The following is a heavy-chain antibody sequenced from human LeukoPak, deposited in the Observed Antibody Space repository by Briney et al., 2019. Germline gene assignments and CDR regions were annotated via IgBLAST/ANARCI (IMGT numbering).Heavy chain of an antibody. Sequence: GGSLRLSCAASGFTFSSYAMSWVRQAPGKGLEWVSAISGSGGSTYYADSVKGRFTISRDNSKNTLYLQMNSLRAEGTAVYYCAKSVTMVRGVQWYYFDYWGQGTLVTVSS. J-gene: IGHJ4*02. CDR1: GFTFSSYA. CDR3: AKSVTMVRGVQWYYFDY. CDR2: ISGSGGST. D-gene: IGHD3-10*01. V-gene: IGHV3-23*01.